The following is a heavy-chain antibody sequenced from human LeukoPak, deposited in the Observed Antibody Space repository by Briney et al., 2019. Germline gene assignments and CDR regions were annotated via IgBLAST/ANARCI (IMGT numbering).Heavy chain of an antibody. D-gene: IGHD1-1*01. V-gene: IGHV3-7*03. CDR1: GFIFTDYW. Sequence: GGSLRLSCEASGFIFTDYWMTWARQAPGKGLEWVANTNKDGSEKWYVDSVKGRFTISRDNAKNSLYLQMNSLKAGDTALYYCVRDGNDGLNDWEYWGQGTLVTVSS. J-gene: IGHJ4*02. CDR3: VRDGNDGLNDWEY. CDR2: TNKDGSEK.